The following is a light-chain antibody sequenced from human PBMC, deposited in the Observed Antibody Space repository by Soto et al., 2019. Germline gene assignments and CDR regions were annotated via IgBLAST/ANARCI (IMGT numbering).Light chain of an antibody. Sequence: EIVMTQSPATLSVSPGEGATLSCKASQSVSSKLAWYQQKPGQAPRVLIYGAFTRATGIPARFSGSGSGKEFTLTISSLQSEDFAVYYCLQYNDWPFTFGHGTKLEIK. V-gene: IGKV3-15*01. CDR1: QSVSSK. J-gene: IGKJ2*01. CDR3: LQYNDWPFT. CDR2: GAF.